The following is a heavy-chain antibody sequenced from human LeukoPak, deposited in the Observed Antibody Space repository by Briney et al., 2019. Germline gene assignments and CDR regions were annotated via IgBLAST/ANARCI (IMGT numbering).Heavy chain of an antibody. V-gene: IGHV3-48*03. CDR1: GFPFSFYE. D-gene: IGHD6-19*01. J-gene: IGHJ4*02. CDR2: IGSSGRTR. CDR3: ALLAVASGFDY. Sequence: GGSLRLSCAVSGFPFSFYEINWVRQAPGKGLEWVSNIGSSGRTRYYADSVKGRFSISRDNAKNSLYLQMNSLRVEDTGVYYCALLAVASGFDYWGQGALVTVSP.